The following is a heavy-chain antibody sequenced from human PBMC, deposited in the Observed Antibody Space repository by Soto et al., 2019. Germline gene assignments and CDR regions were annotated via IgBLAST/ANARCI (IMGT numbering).Heavy chain of an antibody. CDR2: IYPGDSDT. CDR1: GYSFTTYW. Sequence: GESLKISCKGSGYSFTTYWIGWVRQMPGKGLEWMGIIYPGDSDTRYNPSFQGQVTISADKSISTAYLQWSSLKASDTAMYYCATGGYCSSTSCYNFFDYWGQGTLVTVSS. V-gene: IGHV5-51*01. CDR3: ATGGYCSSTSCYNFFDY. J-gene: IGHJ4*02. D-gene: IGHD2-2*02.